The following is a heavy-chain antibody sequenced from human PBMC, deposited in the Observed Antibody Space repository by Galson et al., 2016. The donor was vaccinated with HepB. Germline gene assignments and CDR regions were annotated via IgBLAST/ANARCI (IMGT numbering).Heavy chain of an antibody. CDR2: ISWNSGSI. CDR3: AKDSGAYYYDSSGYRRNAFDI. Sequence: SLRLSCAASGFTLDHYAMHWVRQAPGKGLEWVSGISWNSGSIGYADSVKGRFTISRDNAKTSLYLQMNRLRAGDTALYYCAKDSGAYYYDSSGYRRNAFDIWGQGTMVTVSS. V-gene: IGHV3-9*01. J-gene: IGHJ3*02. D-gene: IGHD3-22*01. CDR1: GFTLDHYA.